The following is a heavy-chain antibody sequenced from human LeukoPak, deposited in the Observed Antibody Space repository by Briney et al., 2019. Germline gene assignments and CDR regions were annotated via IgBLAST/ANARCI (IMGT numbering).Heavy chain of an antibody. Sequence: GGSLRLSCAASGFTFSIYAMSWARQAPGKGLECVTAITGSCGSTYYADSVKGRFTISRDNSKNTLYLQMNSLRAEDTAVYYCANPKRDVWFGELSAFDIWGQGTMVTVS. D-gene: IGHD3-10*01. J-gene: IGHJ3*02. CDR1: GFTFSIYA. V-gene: IGHV3-23*01. CDR2: ITGSCGST. CDR3: ANPKRDVWFGELSAFDI.